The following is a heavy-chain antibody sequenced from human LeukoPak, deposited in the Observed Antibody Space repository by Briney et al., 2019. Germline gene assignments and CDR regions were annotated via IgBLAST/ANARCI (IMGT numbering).Heavy chain of an antibody. D-gene: IGHD3-10*01. J-gene: IGHJ4*02. CDR1: GFTFSNYD. V-gene: IGHV3-30*18. CDR3: AKGFRFGELLSYFDY. CDR2: ISYDGNNK. Sequence: GGSLRLSCAASGFTFSNYDIHWVRQAPGKGLEGVALISYDGNNKYYADSVKGRFTISRDNSKNTLYLQMNSLRAEDTAVYYCAKGFRFGELLSYFDYWGQGTLVTVSS.